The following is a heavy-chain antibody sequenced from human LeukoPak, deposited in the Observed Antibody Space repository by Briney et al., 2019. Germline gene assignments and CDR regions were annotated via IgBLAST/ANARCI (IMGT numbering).Heavy chain of an antibody. Sequence: GGSLRLSCAASGFTFSSYSMHWVRQAPGKGLEWVAVISYDGSNKYYADSVKGRFTISRDNSKNTLYLQMNSLRAEDTAVYYCANRRGYDTNFDYWGQGTLVTVSS. J-gene: IGHJ4*02. CDR3: ANRRGYDTNFDY. D-gene: IGHD5-12*01. V-gene: IGHV3-30*18. CDR2: ISYDGSNK. CDR1: GFTFSSYS.